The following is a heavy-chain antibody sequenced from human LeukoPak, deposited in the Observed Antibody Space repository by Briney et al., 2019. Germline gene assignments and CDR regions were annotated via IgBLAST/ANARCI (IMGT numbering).Heavy chain of an antibody. J-gene: IGHJ4*02. CDR1: GGSFSGYY. CDR2: INHSGST. Sequence: SETLSLTCAVYGGSFSGYYWSWIRQPPGKGLEWIGEINHSGSTNYNPSLKSRVTISVDTSKNQFSLKLSSVTAADTAVYYCARQPWIQLWLIDYWGQGTLVTLSS. V-gene: IGHV4-34*01. CDR3: ARQPWIQLWLIDY. D-gene: IGHD5-18*01.